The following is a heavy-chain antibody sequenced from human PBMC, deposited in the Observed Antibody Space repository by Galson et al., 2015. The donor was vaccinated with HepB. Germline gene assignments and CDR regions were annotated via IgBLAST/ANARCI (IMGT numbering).Heavy chain of an antibody. CDR1: GGSISSSNYY. V-gene: IGHV4-39*01. D-gene: IGHD3-3*01. CDR2: IHYGGST. Sequence: ETLSLTCIVSGGSISSSNYYWGWIRQSPGKGLEWVGSIHYGGSTSYIPSLKSRVTISVGTSENQFSLKLSSVTAADTAVYYCARLLPNYDFWSGYHYYFDYWGQGILVTVSS. J-gene: IGHJ4*02. CDR3: ARLLPNYDFWSGYHYYFDY.